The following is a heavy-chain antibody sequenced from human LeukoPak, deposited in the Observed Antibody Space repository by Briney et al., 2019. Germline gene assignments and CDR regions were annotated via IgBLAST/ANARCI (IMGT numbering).Heavy chain of an antibody. CDR2: IYPDDSDT. J-gene: IGHJ4*02. CDR1: GYGFTSYW. V-gene: IGHV5-51*01. D-gene: IGHD2-2*02. CDR3: AIGGDSTTSCYRCFDY. Sequence: GESLKISFKGSGYGFTSYWIGWVRPMPGKGLEWMGLIYPDDSDTRYSPSFQGRVTISADKSISTAYLQWSSLKASDTAMYYCAIGGDSTTSCYRCFDYWGQGTLVTVSS.